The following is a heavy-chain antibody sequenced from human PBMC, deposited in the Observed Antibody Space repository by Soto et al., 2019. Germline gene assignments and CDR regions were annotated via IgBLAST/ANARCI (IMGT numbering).Heavy chain of an antibody. V-gene: IGHV4-31*03. Sequence: QVQLQESGPGLVKPSQTLSLTCTVSGGSISSGGYYWSWIRQHPGKGLEWIGYIYYSGSTYYNPSLKSRVTISVDTSKNQFSLKLSSVTAADTAVYYCARDGRPYGDYAVRLVGDAFDIWGQGTMVTVSS. CDR3: ARDGRPYGDYAVRLVGDAFDI. D-gene: IGHD4-17*01. CDR2: IYYSGST. J-gene: IGHJ3*02. CDR1: GGSISSGGYY.